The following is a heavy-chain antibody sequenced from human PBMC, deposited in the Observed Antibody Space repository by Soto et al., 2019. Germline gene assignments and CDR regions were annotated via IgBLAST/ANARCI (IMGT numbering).Heavy chain of an antibody. D-gene: IGHD4-17*01. V-gene: IGHV3-23*01. CDR2: ISGSGGST. CDR1: GFTFSSYA. Sequence: GGSLRLSCAASGFTFSSYAMSWVRQAPGKGLEWVSAISGSGGSTYYADSVKGRFTISRDNSKNTLYLQMNSLRAEDSAVYYCAKETYGDLETRDAFDIWGQGTMVTVSS. CDR3: AKETYGDLETRDAFDI. J-gene: IGHJ3*02.